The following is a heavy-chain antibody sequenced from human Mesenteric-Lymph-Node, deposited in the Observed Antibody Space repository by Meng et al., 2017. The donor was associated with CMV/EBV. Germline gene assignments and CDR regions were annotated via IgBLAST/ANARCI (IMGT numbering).Heavy chain of an antibody. CDR3: ASFDYGAHPDSLDI. CDR2: IYSGGNA. Sequence: GESLKISCAASGFTFSSYAMSWVRQAPGKGLEWVSAIYSGGNAYYADSLRARFTISRDNSKNTVYLQMKNVRAEDTAVYYCASFDYGAHPDSLDIWGQGTTVTVSS. J-gene: IGHJ3*02. CDR1: GFTFSSYA. D-gene: IGHD4-17*01. V-gene: IGHV3-23*05.